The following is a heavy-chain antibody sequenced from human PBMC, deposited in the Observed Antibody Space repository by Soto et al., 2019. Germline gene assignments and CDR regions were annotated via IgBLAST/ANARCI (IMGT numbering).Heavy chain of an antibody. CDR3: AKNQERELPRVIDF. J-gene: IGHJ4*02. CDR1: GLTFSNYA. CDR2: MSGSSSTT. V-gene: IGHV3-23*01. Sequence: GGSLRLSCATSGLTFSNYAMSWVRQAPGGGLEWVSSMSGSSSTTYYADSVRGRFTISRDRCKKTLYLKMSSLRAEDTALYYCAKNQERELPRVIDFWGQGTLVTISS. D-gene: IGHD1-7*01.